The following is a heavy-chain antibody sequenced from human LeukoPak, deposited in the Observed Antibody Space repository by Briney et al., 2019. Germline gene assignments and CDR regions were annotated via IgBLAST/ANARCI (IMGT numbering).Heavy chain of an antibody. Sequence: SETLSLTCTVSDGSISSYYWSWIRQPPGKGLEWIGYIYYSGSTYYNPSLKSRVTISVDTSKNQFSLKLSSVTAADTAVYYCARALPVYCSGGSCYPTAFDIWGQGTMVTVSS. J-gene: IGHJ3*02. D-gene: IGHD2-15*01. CDR2: IYYSGST. V-gene: IGHV4-59*08. CDR1: DGSISSYY. CDR3: ARALPVYCSGGSCYPTAFDI.